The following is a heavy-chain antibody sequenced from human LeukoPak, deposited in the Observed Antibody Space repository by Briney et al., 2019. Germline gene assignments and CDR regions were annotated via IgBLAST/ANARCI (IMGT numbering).Heavy chain of an antibody. CDR2: ISSTSSYI. D-gene: IGHD6-19*01. V-gene: IGHV3-21*01. CDR1: GFTFSSYS. J-gene: IGHJ3*02. CDR3: ARDPGGIAVSGLGFAFDI. Sequence: PGGSLRLSCAASGFTFSSYSMNWVRQAPGKGLEWVSSISSTSSYIYYADSVKGRFTISRDNAKNSLYLQMNSLRAEDTAVYYCARDPGGIAVSGLGFAFDIWGQGTMVTVSS.